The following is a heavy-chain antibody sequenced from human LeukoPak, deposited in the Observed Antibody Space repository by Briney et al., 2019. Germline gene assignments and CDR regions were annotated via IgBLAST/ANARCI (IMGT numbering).Heavy chain of an antibody. D-gene: IGHD6-13*01. V-gene: IGHV4-39*01. CDR1: GGSISSSSYY. J-gene: IGHJ4*02. CDR2: IYYSGST. CDR3: ARQAPTSSSWYVAAQRGRYYFDY. Sequence: LSETLSLTCTVSGGSISSSSYYWGWIRQPPGKGLEWIGSIYYSGSTYYNPSLKSRVTISVDTSKNQFSLKLSSVTAADTAVYYCARQAPTSSSWYVAAQRGRYYFDYWGQGTLVTVSS.